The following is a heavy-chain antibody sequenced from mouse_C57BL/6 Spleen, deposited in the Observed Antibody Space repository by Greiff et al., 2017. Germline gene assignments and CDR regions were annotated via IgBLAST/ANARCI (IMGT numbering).Heavy chain of an antibody. D-gene: IGHD1-1*01. CDR2: IRSKSSTYAT. V-gene: IGHV10-3*01. J-gene: IGHJ2*01. Sequence: GGGLVQPKGSLKLSCAASGFTFNPYAMHWVRQAPGKGLEWVARIRSKSSTYATYYADSVKDGLTIYRDDSQSMLYLQMNNLKTEDTAMYYCVRQEVGGPGFDYWGQGTTLTVSS. CDR3: VRQEVGGPGFDY. CDR1: GFTFNPYA.